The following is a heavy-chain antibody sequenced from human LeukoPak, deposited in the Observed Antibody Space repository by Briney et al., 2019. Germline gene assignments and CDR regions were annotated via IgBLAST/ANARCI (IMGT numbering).Heavy chain of an antibody. CDR2: ISSSSSYI. Sequence: GGSLRLSCAASGFTFSSYSMNWVRQAPGKGLEWVSSISSSSSYIYYADSVKGRFTISRDNAKNSLYLQMNSLRAEDTAVYYCARERERPWVRSDYWGQGTLVTVSS. V-gene: IGHV3-21*01. D-gene: IGHD3-22*01. CDR1: GFTFSSYS. CDR3: ARERERPWVRSDY. J-gene: IGHJ4*02.